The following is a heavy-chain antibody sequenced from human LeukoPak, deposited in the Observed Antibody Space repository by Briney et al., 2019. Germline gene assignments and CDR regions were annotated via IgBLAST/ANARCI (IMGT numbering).Heavy chain of an antibody. CDR2: INSDGKRT. V-gene: IGHV3-74*01. Sequence: PGESLRLSCAASGFHLCSHRMHWVPPAPGKGLVWVPRINSDGKRTSYVARVKGRFTIQRDHDKNSLYLQMNSLGAEDTALYYCARVDGRNYEILTGYFDYWGQGTLVTVSS. CDR3: ARVDGRNYEILTGYFDY. J-gene: IGHJ4*02. D-gene: IGHD3-9*01. CDR1: GFHLCSHR.